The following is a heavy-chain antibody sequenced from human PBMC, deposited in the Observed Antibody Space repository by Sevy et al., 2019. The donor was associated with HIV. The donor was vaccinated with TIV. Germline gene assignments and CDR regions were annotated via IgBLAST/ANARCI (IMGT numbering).Heavy chain of an antibody. CDR1: GFTFSRYG. J-gene: IGHJ4*02. V-gene: IGHV3-30*02. D-gene: IGHD3-16*01. Sequence: GGSLRLSCAASGFTFSRYGMHWVRQAPGKGLEWVAFIRYDEITKYYTESVKGLFTISRNNSKNPLCLQMNGLGTEDTAVYYCAKGPSPMITFGGVADYWGQGTLVTVSS. CDR3: AKGPSPMITFGGVADY. CDR2: IRYDEITK.